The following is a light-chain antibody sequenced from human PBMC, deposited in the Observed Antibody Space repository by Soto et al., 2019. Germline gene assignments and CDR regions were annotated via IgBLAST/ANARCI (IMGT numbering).Light chain of an antibody. V-gene: IGKV3-20*01. J-gene: IGKJ2*01. CDR3: QQYGTTPET. CDR1: QSVSSSY. CDR2: GAS. Sequence: EIVLTQSPGTLSLSPGERATLSCRASQSVSSSYLAWYQQKPGQAPRLLIYGASSRATGIPDRFSGSGSGTSLTLTISRLEPEYFAVYYCQQYGTTPETFSQGTKMEIK.